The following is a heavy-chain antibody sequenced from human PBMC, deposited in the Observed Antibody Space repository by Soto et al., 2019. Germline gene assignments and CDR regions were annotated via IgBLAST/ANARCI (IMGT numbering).Heavy chain of an antibody. CDR3: ARGLRYCSTASCFSGVTCCGP. D-gene: IGHD2-2*01. V-gene: IGHV1-18*04. Sequence: ASVKVSCKASGYTFTSYGISWVRQAPGQGLEWMGWISSYNGNTNYAQKVQGRVTMTTDTSTSTTHTELRSLRSDDTAVYYCARGLRYCSTASCFSGVTCCGPWGQGSLVTVSS. J-gene: IGHJ5*02. CDR2: ISSYNGNT. CDR1: GYTFTSYG.